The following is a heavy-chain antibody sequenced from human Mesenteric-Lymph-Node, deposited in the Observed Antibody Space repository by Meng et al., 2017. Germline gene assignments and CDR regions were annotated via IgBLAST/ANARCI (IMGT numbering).Heavy chain of an antibody. Sequence: SVKVSCKASGGTFSSYAISWVRQAPGQGLEWMGGIIPIFGTANYAQKFQGRVTITADKSTSTAYMELSSLRSEDTAVYYCTRGGASNDLDMVKVDIFAAWGQGALVTVSS. J-gene: IGHJ4*02. D-gene: IGHD3-9*01. CDR1: GGTFSSYA. CDR2: IIPIFGTA. V-gene: IGHV1-69*06. CDR3: TRGGASNDLDMVKVDIFAA.